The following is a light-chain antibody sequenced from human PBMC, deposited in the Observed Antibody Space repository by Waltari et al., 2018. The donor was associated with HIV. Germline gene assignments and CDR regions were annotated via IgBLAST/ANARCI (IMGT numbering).Light chain of an antibody. V-gene: IGLV3-19*01. J-gene: IGLJ2*01. CDR1: SLRSSY. CDR3: NSRDSSGNHVV. Sequence: SSELTQDPAVSVALGQTVRITCQGASLRSSYASWYQQKPGQAPVPVIYGKNNRPSGIPDRFSGSSSGNTASLTITGAQAEDEADYYCNSRDSSGNHVVFGGGTKLTVL. CDR2: GKN.